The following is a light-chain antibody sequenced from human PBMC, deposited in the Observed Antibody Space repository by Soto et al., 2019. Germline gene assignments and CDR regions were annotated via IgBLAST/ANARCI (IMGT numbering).Light chain of an antibody. CDR2: GAS. CDR3: QQNFSPSVT. V-gene: IGKV1-39*01. J-gene: IGKJ4*01. Sequence: DIQMTQSPSSLSASVGDRLTIACRATQDINVYLSWYQKKPGRAPDLLIYGASNLHVGVPLRFSGSGSGTDFTLTITDLQPEDFATYYCQQNFSPSVTFGGGITVEIK. CDR1: QDINVY.